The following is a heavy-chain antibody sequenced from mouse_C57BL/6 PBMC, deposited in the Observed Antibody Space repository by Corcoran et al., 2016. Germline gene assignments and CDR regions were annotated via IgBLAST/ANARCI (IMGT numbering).Heavy chain of an antibody. Sequence: EVQLQQSGPELVKPGASVKMSCKASGYTFTDYDMNWVKQSHGKSLEWIGVINPYNGGTSYNQKFKGKATLTVNKSSSTAYMELNSLTSEDSVVYYCSREVNWDVAFDYCCQGTTLTVSS. D-gene: IGHD4-1*01. CDR3: SREVNWDVAFDY. V-gene: IGHV1-19*01. CDR1: GYTFTDYD. CDR2: INPYNGGT. J-gene: IGHJ2*01.